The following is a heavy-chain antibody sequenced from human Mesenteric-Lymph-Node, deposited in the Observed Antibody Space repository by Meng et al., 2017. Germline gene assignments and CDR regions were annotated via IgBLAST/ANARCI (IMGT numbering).Heavy chain of an antibody. CDR3: ASPLGILGIVDL. J-gene: IGHJ2*01. CDR2: IIHGGSP. Sequence: QVQRQQRGAGLCKPSEPLSLTCAVNGGSLSGAYWNWIRQPPGKGLEWIGEIIHGGSPSYNPSLKSRVTISVDTSKNQFSLKLSSVTAADTAVYYCASPLGILGIVDLWGRGTLVTVSS. V-gene: IGHV4-34*12. CDR1: GGSLSGAY. D-gene: IGHD7-27*01.